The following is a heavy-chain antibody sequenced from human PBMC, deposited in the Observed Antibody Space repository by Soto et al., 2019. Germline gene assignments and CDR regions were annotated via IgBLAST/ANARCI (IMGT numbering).Heavy chain of an antibody. D-gene: IGHD1-20*01. V-gene: IGHV3-49*04. CDR3: TRNERSITGARYYFDY. CDR2: IRSKAYGGTT. Sequence: GGSLRLSCTASGFTFGDYAMSWVRQAPGKGLEWVGFIRSKAYGGTTEYAASVKGRFTISRDDSKSIAYLQMNSLKTEDTAVYYCTRNERSITGARYYFDYWGQGTLVTVSS. CDR1: GFTFGDYA. J-gene: IGHJ4*02.